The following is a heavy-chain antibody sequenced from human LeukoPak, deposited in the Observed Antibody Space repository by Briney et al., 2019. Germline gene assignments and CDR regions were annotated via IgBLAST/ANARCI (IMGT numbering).Heavy chain of an antibody. CDR1: GGSISSYY. Sequence: SETLSLTCTVSGGSISSYYWSWIRQPPGKGLEWIGYIYYSGSTNYNPSLKSRLTVSLDTSKNQFSLKLSSVTAADTAVYYCATSPRRALANWFDPWGQGTLVTVSS. D-gene: IGHD3-3*02. J-gene: IGHJ5*02. CDR3: ATSPRRALANWFDP. V-gene: IGHV4-59*01. CDR2: IYYSGST.